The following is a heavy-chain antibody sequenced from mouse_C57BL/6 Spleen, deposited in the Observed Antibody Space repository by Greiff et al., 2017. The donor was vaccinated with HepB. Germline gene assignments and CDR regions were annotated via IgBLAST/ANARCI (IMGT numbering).Heavy chain of an antibody. CDR3: ANGDIYYGNSYYFDY. J-gene: IGHJ2*01. CDR2: ISDDGSN. D-gene: IGHD2-1*01. CDR1: GYSITSGYY. Sequence: EVQLQESGPGLVKPSPSLSLTCSVTGYSITSGYYWNWIRQFPGNKLEWMGYISDDGSNNYNPSLKNRISITRDTSKNQFFVKLNSVTTEDTATYYCANGDIYYGNSYYFDYWGQGTTLTVSS. V-gene: IGHV3-6*01.